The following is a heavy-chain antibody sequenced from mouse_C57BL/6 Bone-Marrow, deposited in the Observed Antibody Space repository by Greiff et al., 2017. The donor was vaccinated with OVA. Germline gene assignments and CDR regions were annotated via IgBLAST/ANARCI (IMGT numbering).Heavy chain of an antibody. CDR2: INSDGGST. Sequence: EVQRVESGGGLVQPGESLKLSCESNEYEFPSHDMSWVRKTPEKRLELVAAINSDGGSTYYPDTMERRFIISRDNTKKTLYLQMSSLRSEDTAVYYCARYAYYSNPYFDYWGQGTTLTVAS. CDR1: EYEFPSHD. CDR3: ARYAYYSNPYFDY. J-gene: IGHJ2*01. D-gene: IGHD2-5*01. V-gene: IGHV5-2*01.